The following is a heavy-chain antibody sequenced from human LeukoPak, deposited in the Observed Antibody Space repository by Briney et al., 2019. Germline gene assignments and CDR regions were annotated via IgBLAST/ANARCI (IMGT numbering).Heavy chain of an antibody. D-gene: IGHD1-26*01. CDR2: ISATGFTI. CDR1: GFTFNNFE. V-gene: IGHV3-48*03. CDR3: ARERYGGYYFDY. J-gene: IGHJ4*02. Sequence: GGSLRLSCAASGFTFNNFEMIWVRQAPGKGLEWLSCISATGFTIFYADSVRGRFTISRDNANNLLYLQVNSLRAEDTAVYYCARERYGGYYFDYWGQGTLVTVSS.